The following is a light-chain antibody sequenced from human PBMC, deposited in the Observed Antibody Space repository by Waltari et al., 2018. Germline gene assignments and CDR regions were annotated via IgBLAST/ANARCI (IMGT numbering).Light chain of an antibody. Sequence: QSALTQPASVSGSPGQSITISCTGTSKDVGAYDCVSWYPHHPGKVPQLLIYDVHNRPSGASDRFSGSKSGNTASLTISGLQAGDEADYYCASKTNNAAVLFGGGTKVTVL. V-gene: IGLV2-14*03. CDR3: ASKTNNAAVL. CDR2: DVH. CDR1: SKDVGAYDC. J-gene: IGLJ3*02.